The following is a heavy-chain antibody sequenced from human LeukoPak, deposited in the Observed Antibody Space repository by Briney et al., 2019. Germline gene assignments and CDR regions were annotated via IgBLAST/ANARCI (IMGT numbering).Heavy chain of an antibody. Sequence: FGPTLAQPPPPRTLPRTFSGFLLRTSGVGVGGIRQPPVKALEWVALIYWDDDKRYSPSLKSRLTITKDTSKNQVVLTMTNMDPVDTATYYCAHRRYGSGSYYFDYWGQGTLVTVSS. V-gene: IGHV2-5*02. CDR3: AHRRYGSGSYYFDY. CDR2: IYWDDDK. CDR1: GFLLRTSGVG. J-gene: IGHJ4*02. D-gene: IGHD3-10*01.